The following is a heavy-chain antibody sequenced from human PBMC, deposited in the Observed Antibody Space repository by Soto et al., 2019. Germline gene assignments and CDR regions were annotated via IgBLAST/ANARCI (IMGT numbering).Heavy chain of an antibody. CDR1: GYTFTSYY. J-gene: IGHJ4*02. CDR2: INPSGGST. D-gene: IGHD5-12*01. CDR3: ARSSPRDGYDY. Sequence: QVQLVQSGAEVKTPGASVKVSCKASGYTFTSYYMHWVRQAPGQGLEWMGIINPSGGSTSYAQKFQGRVTMTRDTSTSTVYMELSSLSSEDTAVYYCARSSPRDGYDYWGQGTLVTVSS. V-gene: IGHV1-46*01.